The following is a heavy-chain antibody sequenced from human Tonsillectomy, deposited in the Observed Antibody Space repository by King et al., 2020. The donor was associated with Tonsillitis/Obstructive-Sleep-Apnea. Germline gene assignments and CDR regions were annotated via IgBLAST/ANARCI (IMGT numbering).Heavy chain of an antibody. CDR3: ARTSTGSRSHELYYFDS. CDR1: GGSFSGYY. Sequence: VQLQQWGAGLLKPSETLSLTCAVYGGSFSGYYCSWIRQPPGKGLEWIGEINHGGSTNYNPSLKSRVTISVDTSKNQFSLKLSSVSAADTAVYYCARTSTGSRSHELYYFDSWGQGTLVTVSS. V-gene: IGHV4-34*01. J-gene: IGHJ4*02. CDR2: INHGGST. D-gene: IGHD2-15*01.